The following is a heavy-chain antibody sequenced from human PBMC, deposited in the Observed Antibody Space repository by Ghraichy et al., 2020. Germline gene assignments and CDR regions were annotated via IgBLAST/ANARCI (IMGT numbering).Heavy chain of an antibody. V-gene: IGHV4-59*01. J-gene: IGHJ4*02. CDR3: ATSREDSGSYALDY. D-gene: IGHD1-26*01. CDR2: IYYSGST. Sequence: SETLSLTCTVSGGSISSYYWSWIRQPPGKGLEWIGYIYYSGSTNYNPSLKSRVTISVDTSKNQFSLKLSSVTAADTAVYYCATSREDSGSYALDYWGQGTLVTVSS. CDR1: GGSISSYY.